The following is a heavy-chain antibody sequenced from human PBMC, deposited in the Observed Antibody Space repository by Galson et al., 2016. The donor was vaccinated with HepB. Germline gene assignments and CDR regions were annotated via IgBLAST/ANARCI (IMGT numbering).Heavy chain of an antibody. Sequence: SVKVSCKASGYTFTSYGISWVRQAPGQGLEWMGWISVYNGHTKYAQKLQGRVTMTTDTSTSTAYMDLRSLRSDDTAVYYCARDHPGGAFDFWGQGTVVTVSS. CDR1: GYTFTSYG. J-gene: IGHJ3*01. CDR3: ARDHPGGAFDF. CDR2: ISVYNGHT. D-gene: IGHD2-8*02. V-gene: IGHV1-18*01.